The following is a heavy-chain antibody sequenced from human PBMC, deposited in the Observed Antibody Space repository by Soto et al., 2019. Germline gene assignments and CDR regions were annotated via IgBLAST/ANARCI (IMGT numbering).Heavy chain of an antibody. J-gene: IGHJ4*02. CDR3: GRDGGDYYDSSGYFGFDY. CDR2: ISAYNGNT. CDR1: GYGFTSYG. Sequence: ASVKVSCKASGYGFTSYGSSWVRQAPGQGLEWMGWISAYNGNTNYAQKLQGRVTMTTDTSTSTAYMELRSLRSDDTAVYYCGRDGGDYYDSSGYFGFDYWGQGTLVTVSS. D-gene: IGHD3-22*01. V-gene: IGHV1-18*01.